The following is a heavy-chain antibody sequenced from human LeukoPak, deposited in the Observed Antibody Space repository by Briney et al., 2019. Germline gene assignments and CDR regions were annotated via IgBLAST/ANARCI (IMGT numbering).Heavy chain of an antibody. CDR3: ARAIVVVTAIRGYYFDY. D-gene: IGHD2-21*02. CDR1: GYTFTGYY. Sequence: RASVKVSCKASGYTFTGYYIHWVRRAPGHGLEWMGWINPKTLGTNYAQKFRGRLTMTRDTSISTVYMELSSLRSDDTAVYYCARAIVVVTAIRGYYFDYWGQGTLVTVSS. J-gene: IGHJ4*02. CDR2: INPKTLGT. V-gene: IGHV1-2*02.